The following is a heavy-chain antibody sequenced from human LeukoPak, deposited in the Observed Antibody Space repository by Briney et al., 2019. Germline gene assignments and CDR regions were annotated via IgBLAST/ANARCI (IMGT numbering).Heavy chain of an antibody. CDR3: ARGASPKDAVFFDY. Sequence: SETLSLTCSVSGVSITSGSYYWGWIRQSAGKGLEWIGRVHSSGDIYHNAAFRSRAAVSGDASKNQFSLQLNSVTAADAAVYYCARGASPKDAVFFDYWGQGALITVSS. D-gene: IGHD3-16*01. CDR2: VHSSGDI. V-gene: IGHV4-61*02. J-gene: IGHJ4*02. CDR1: GVSITSGSYY.